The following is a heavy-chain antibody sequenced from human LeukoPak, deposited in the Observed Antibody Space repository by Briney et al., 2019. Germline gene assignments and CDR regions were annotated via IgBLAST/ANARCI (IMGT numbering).Heavy chain of an antibody. J-gene: IGHJ3*02. CDR2: ISSSGSTI. D-gene: IGHD1-1*01. V-gene: IGHV3-48*03. CDR3: ARGGLIQRHAFDI. CDR1: GFTFSSYE. Sequence: PGGSLRLSCAASGFTFSSYEMNWVRQAPGKGLEWVSYISSSGSTIYYADSVKGRFTISRDNAKNSLYLQMNSLRAEDTAVYYCARGGLIQRHAFDIWGQGTMVTASS.